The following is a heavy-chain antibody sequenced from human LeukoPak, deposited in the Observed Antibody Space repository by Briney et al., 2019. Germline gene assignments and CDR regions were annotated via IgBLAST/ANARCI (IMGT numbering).Heavy chain of an antibody. CDR1: GFTFSSYS. Sequence: GGSLRLSCAASGFTFSSYSMNRVRQAPGKGLEWVSSISSSSSYIYYADSVKGRFTISRDNAKNSLYLQMNSLRAEDTAVYYCARGSDSSGCPGYYWGQGTLVTVSS. CDR3: ARGSDSSGCPGYY. D-gene: IGHD6-19*01. J-gene: IGHJ4*02. V-gene: IGHV3-21*01. CDR2: ISSSSSYI.